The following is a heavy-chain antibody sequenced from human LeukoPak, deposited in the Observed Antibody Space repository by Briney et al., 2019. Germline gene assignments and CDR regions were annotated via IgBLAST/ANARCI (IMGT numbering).Heavy chain of an antibody. CDR3: ARGRMDLWFGEIFGAFDI. CDR2: IKQDGSEK. V-gene: IGHV3-7*01. CDR1: GFTFSSYA. J-gene: IGHJ3*02. Sequence: PGGSLRLSCAASGFTFSSYAMHWVRQAPGKGLEWVANIKQDGSEKYYVDSVKGRFTISRDNAKNSLYLQMNSLRAEDTAVYYCARGRMDLWFGEIFGAFDIWGQGTMVTVSS. D-gene: IGHD3-10*01.